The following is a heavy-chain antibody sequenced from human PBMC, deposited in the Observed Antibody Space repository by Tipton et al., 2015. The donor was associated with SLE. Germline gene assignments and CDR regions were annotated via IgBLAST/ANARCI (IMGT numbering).Heavy chain of an antibody. J-gene: IGHJ4*02. CDR1: GGSISSSNW. D-gene: IGHD1-26*01. Sequence: TLSLTCAVSGGSISSSNWWSWVRQPPGKGLEWIGEIYHSGSTNYNPSLKSRVTISVDKSRNQFSLKLSSVTAADTAVYYCARGGGSYMYPVDYWGQGTLVTVSS. CDR2: IYHSGST. V-gene: IGHV4-4*02. CDR3: ARGGGSYMYPVDY.